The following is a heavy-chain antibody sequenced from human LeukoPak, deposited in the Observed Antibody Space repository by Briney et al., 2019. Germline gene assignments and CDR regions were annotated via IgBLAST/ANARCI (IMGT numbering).Heavy chain of an antibody. D-gene: IGHD3-10*01. Sequence: SETLSLTCTVSGGSISSSSYYWGWIRQPPGKGLEWVGTISYTGSTYYNPSLNSRLTISIDTSKTQFSLKLSSVTAADTAAYYCARHVYGSGSYLGYGVDVWGQGTLVTVSS. J-gene: IGHJ4*02. CDR2: ISYTGST. CDR1: GGSISSSSYY. CDR3: ARHVYGSGSYLGYGVDV. V-gene: IGHV4-39*01.